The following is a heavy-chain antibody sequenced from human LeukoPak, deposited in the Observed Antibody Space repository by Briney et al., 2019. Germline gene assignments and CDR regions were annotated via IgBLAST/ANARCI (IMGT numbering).Heavy chain of an antibody. V-gene: IGHV3-30-3*01. D-gene: IGHD2-2*02. Sequence: GGSLRLSCAASGFTFSSYAMHWVRQAPGKGLEWVAVISYDGSNKYYADSVKGRFTTSRDNSKNTLYLQMNSLRAEDTAVYYCAKEGPGYCSSTSCYMEGSIDYWGQGTLVTVSS. J-gene: IGHJ4*02. CDR1: GFTFSSYA. CDR3: AKEGPGYCSSTSCYMEGSIDY. CDR2: ISYDGSNK.